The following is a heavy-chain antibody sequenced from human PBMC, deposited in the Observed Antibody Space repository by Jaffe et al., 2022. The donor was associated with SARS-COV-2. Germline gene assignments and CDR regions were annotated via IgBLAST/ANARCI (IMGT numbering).Heavy chain of an antibody. CDR3: AKDQVRYFDWLSHNYFDY. V-gene: IGHV3-30*18. CDR1: GFTFSSYG. D-gene: IGHD3-9*01. J-gene: IGHJ4*02. CDR2: ISYDGSNK. Sequence: QVQLVESGGGVVQPGRSLRLSCAASGFTFSSYGMHWVRQAPGKGLEWVAVISYDGSNKYYADSVKGRFTISRDNSKNTLYLQMNSLRAEDTAVYYCAKDQVRYFDWLSHNYFDYWGQGTLVTVSS.